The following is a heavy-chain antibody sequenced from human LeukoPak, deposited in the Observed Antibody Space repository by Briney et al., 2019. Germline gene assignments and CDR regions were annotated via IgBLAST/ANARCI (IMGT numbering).Heavy chain of an antibody. J-gene: IGHJ4*02. CDR3: ARLHFGYWSSSSRGY. D-gene: IGHD2-2*03. CDR2: INHSGST. V-gene: IGHV4-34*01. Sequence: SETLSLTCAVYGGSFTGYYWSWIRQPPGKGLEWIGEINHSGSTNYNPSLKSRVTISVDTSKNQFSLKLSSVTAADTAVYYCARLHFGYWSSSSRGYCGQGTLVTVSS. CDR1: GGSFTGYY.